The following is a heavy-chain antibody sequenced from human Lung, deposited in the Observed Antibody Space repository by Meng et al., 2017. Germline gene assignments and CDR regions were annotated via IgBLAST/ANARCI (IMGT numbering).Heavy chain of an antibody. J-gene: IGHJ5*02. D-gene: IGHD6-19*01. CDR1: GGSISTSGYY. V-gene: IGHV4-39*01. CDR3: VRSSGWVRTGFDP. Sequence: QPQLQESGPGLVKPSEALSFTCSVSGGSISTSGYYWGWIRQPPGKGLEWIGSIGHSGFTYYTPSLKSRVTVSIDTSKSQFSLKLTSVTAADTAVYYCVRSSGWVRTGFDPWGQGTLVTVSS. CDR2: IGHSGFT.